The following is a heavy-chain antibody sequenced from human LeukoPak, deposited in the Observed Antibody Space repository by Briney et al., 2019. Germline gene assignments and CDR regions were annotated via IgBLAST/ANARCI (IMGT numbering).Heavy chain of an antibody. CDR2: ISGSGGST. J-gene: IGHJ5*02. CDR1: GFTFSSYA. CDR3: AKAGRRYCSGGSCLFDP. Sequence: QSGGSLRLSCAASGFTFSSYAMSWVRQAPGKGLEWVSAISGSGGSTYYADSVKGRFTISRDNSKNTLYLQMNSLRAEDTAVYYCAKAGRRYCSGGSCLFDPWGQGTLVTVSS. D-gene: IGHD2-15*01. V-gene: IGHV3-23*01.